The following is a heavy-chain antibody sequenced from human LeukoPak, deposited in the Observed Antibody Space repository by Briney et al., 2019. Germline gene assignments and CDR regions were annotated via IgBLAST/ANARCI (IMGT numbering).Heavy chain of an antibody. Sequence: SETLSLTCTVSGSSISSSSCYWGWIRQPPGKGLEWIGSVYCSGSTYYSPSLKSRVTISVDTSKNQFSLKLISVTAADTAVYYCAGTSKWLAFDYWGQGTLVTVSS. CDR2: VYCSGST. CDR3: AGTSKWLAFDY. CDR1: GSSISSSSCY. J-gene: IGHJ4*02. V-gene: IGHV4-39*07. D-gene: IGHD6-19*01.